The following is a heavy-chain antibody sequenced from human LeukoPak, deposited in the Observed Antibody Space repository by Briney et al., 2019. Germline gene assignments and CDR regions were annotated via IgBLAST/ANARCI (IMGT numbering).Heavy chain of an antibody. D-gene: IGHD3-9*01. V-gene: IGHV3-23*01. Sequence: GGSLRLSCAASGFTFGSYAMSWVRQAPGKGLEWVSAISGSGGSTYYADSVKGRFTISRDNSKNTLYLQMNSLRAEDTAVYYCAKSPYYDILTGLDFDYWGQGTLVTVSS. CDR1: GFTFGSYA. J-gene: IGHJ4*02. CDR2: ISGSGGST. CDR3: AKSPYYDILTGLDFDY.